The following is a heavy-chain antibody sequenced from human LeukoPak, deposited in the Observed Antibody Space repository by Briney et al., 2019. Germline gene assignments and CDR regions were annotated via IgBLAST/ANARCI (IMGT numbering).Heavy chain of an antibody. Sequence: GASVKVSCTASGYXFTGYYMHWVRQAPGQGLEWVGWINPNSGGTNYAQKFQGRVTMTRDTSISTAYMELSRLRSDDTAVYYCARIFCSSTSCYFFDYWGQGTLVTVS. CDR1: GYXFTGYY. V-gene: IGHV1-2*02. CDR3: ARIFCSSTSCYFFDY. J-gene: IGHJ4*02. D-gene: IGHD2-2*01. CDR2: INPNSGGT.